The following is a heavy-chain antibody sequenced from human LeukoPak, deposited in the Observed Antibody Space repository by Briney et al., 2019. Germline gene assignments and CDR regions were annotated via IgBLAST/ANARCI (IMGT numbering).Heavy chain of an antibody. D-gene: IGHD5-12*01. J-gene: IGHJ4*02. V-gene: IGHV3-20*04. Sequence: GGSLRLSCAASGFTFDDYGMSWVRQAPGKGLEWVSGINWDGSSTGYANSVKGRFTISRDNSKKMLYLQMCSLRVEDMGVYYCARNGYDTTEYDYWGQGSLVTVSS. CDR2: INWDGSST. CDR3: ARNGYDTTEYDY. CDR1: GFTFDDYG.